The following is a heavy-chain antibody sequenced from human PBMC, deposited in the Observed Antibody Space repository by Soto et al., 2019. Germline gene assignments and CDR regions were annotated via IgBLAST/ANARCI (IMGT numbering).Heavy chain of an antibody. J-gene: IGHJ3*02. V-gene: IGHV1-69*13. CDR3: AGVNSGSYYVPNAFDI. Sequence: GASVKVSCKASGGTFSSYAISWVRQAPGQGLEWMGGIIPIFGTANYAQKFQGRVTITADESTSTAYMELSSLRSEDTAVYYCAGVNSGSYYVPNAFDIWGQGTMVTVSS. D-gene: IGHD1-26*01. CDR2: IIPIFGTA. CDR1: GGTFSSYA.